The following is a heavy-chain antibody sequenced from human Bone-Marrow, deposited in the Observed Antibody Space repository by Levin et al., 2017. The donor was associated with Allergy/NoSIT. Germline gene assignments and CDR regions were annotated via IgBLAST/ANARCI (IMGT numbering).Heavy chain of an antibody. CDR3: AKTPLHDIVASHFDY. D-gene: IGHD5-12*01. CDR1: GFIFDDCA. J-gene: IGHJ4*02. V-gene: IGHV3-9*01. CDR2: ISWNSGNI. Sequence: GGSLRLSCVASGFIFDDCAMHWVRQAPGKGLEWVSGISWNSGNIAYADSVKGRFTISRDNVKNSLFLQINSLRPEDTALYYCAKTPLHDIVASHFDYWGQGTLVTVSS.